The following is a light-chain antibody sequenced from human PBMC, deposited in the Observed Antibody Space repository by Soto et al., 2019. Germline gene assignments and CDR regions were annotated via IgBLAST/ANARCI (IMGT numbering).Light chain of an antibody. CDR2: KAS. CDR3: QQYNSYPMT. V-gene: IGKV1-5*03. Sequence: DIQMTQSPSTLSASVGDRVTITCRASQSISSWLAWYQQKPGKAPKSLIYKASSLESGVPSRFSGSGSGTEFTLTISSLQPDDFATYYCQQYNSYPMTFGQGTRLEIK. J-gene: IGKJ5*01. CDR1: QSISSW.